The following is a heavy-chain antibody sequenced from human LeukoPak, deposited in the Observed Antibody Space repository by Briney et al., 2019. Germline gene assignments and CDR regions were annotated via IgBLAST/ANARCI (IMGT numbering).Heavy chain of an antibody. D-gene: IGHD3-3*01. CDR3: AKEPLSIFGVVTDAFDI. Sequence: GGSLRLSCAASGFTFSSYAMSWVRQAPGKGLEWVSAISGSGGSTYYADSVKGRFTTSRDNSKNTLYLQMNSLRAEDTAVYYCAKEPLSIFGVVTDAFDIWGQGTMVTVSS. CDR1: GFTFSSYA. CDR2: ISGSGGST. V-gene: IGHV3-23*01. J-gene: IGHJ3*02.